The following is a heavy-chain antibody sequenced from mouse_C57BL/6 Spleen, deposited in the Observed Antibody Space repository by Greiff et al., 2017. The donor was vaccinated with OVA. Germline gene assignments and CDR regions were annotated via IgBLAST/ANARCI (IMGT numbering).Heavy chain of an antibody. CDR2: INPNNGGT. CDR3: ARRDYGSSPYYAMDY. V-gene: IGHV1-18*01. Sequence: EVKLQQSGPELVKPGASVKIPCKASGYTFTDYNMDWVKQSHGKSLEWIGDINPNNGGTIYNQKFKGKATLTVDKSSSTAYMELRSLTSEDTAVYYCARRDYGSSPYYAMDYWGQGTSVTVSS. CDR1: GYTFTDYN. J-gene: IGHJ4*01. D-gene: IGHD1-1*01.